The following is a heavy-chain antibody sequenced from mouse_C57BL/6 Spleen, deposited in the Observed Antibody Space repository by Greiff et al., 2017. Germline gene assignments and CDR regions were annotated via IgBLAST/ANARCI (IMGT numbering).Heavy chain of an antibody. V-gene: IGHV1-80*01. CDR2: IYPGDGDT. J-gene: IGHJ3*01. CDR1: GYAFSSYW. Sequence: QVQLQQSGAELVKPGASVKISCKASGYAFSSYWMNWVKQRPGKGLEWIGQIYPGDGDTNYNGKFKGKATLTADKSSSTAYMQLSSLTSEDSAVYFCAREGTGGDWFAYWGQGTLVTVSA. CDR3: AREGTGGDWFAY. D-gene: IGHD4-1*01.